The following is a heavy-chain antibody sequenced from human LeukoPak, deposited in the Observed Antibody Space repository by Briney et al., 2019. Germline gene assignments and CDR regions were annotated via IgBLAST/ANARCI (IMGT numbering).Heavy chain of an antibody. CDR1: GGSISSYY. J-gene: IGHJ6*02. D-gene: IGHD5-18*01. CDR2: IYYSGST. V-gene: IGHV4-59*08. Sequence: SETLSLTCTVSGGSISSYYWSWTRQPPGKGLEWIGYIYYSGSTNYNPSLKSRVTISVDTSKNQFSLKLSSVTAADTAVYYCARGGYSTGMDVWGQGTTVTVSS. CDR3: ARGGYSTGMDV.